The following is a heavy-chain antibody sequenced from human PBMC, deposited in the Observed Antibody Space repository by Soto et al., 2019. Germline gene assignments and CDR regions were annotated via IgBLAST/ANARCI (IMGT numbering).Heavy chain of an antibody. V-gene: IGHV1-18*01. CDR3: AREGNDFWSYGMDV. CDR2: ISAYNGNT. J-gene: IGHJ6*02. Sequence: ASVKVSCKASGYTFTSYGISWVRQAPGQGLEWMGWISAYNGNTNYAQKLQGRVTMTTDTSTSTAYMELRSLRSGDTAVYYCAREGNDFWSYGMDVWGQGTTVTVSS. D-gene: IGHD3-3*01. CDR1: GYTFTSYG.